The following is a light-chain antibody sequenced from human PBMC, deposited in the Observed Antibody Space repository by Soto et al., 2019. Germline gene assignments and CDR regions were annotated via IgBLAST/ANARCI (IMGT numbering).Light chain of an antibody. V-gene: IGKV4-1*01. CDR3: THYYSPSAT. CDR2: WAS. CDR1: QNLLYSSNNKNY. J-gene: IGKJ1*01. Sequence: DSVMTQSPDTLALALGERATINCKSSQNLLYSSNNKNYLAWYHQKPGQPPKLLIYWASTRESGVPDRFSGSGSGTDFTLTISGLQAEDVAVYYCTHYYSPSATFAQGTKVDI.